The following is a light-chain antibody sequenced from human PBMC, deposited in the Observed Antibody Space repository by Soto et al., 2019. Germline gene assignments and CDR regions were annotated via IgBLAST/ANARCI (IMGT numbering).Light chain of an antibody. CDR2: KAS. Sequence: DIQMTQSPSTLSASVGDRVTITCRASQTISSWLAWYQQKPGKAPKLVIYKASTLKSGVPSRFRASGSGTELTITIGSLKPDDGETDDGQHYKSYSEAFGQGTKVDIK. CDR3: QHYKSYSEA. J-gene: IGKJ1*01. CDR1: QTISSW. V-gene: IGKV1-5*03.